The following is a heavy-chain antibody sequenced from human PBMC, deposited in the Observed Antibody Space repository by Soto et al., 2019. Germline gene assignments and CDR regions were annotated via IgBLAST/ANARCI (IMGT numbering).Heavy chain of an antibody. J-gene: IGHJ5*02. D-gene: IGHD3-10*01. Sequence: GGSLRLSCAASGFTFSNAWMSWVRQAPGKGLEWVGRIKSKTDGGTTDYAAPVKGRFTISRDDSKNTLYLQMNSLKTEDKAVYDCTSHMSLNGFDPWGQGTLVTVSS. V-gene: IGHV3-15*01. CDR1: GFTFSNAW. CDR2: IKSKTDGGTT. CDR3: TSHMSLNGFDP.